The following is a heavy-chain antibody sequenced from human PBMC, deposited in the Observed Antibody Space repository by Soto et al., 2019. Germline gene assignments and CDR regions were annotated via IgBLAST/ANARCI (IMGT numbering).Heavy chain of an antibody. Sequence: QVQLQESGPGLVKPSGTLSLTCAVSSGSISSSNWWSWVRQPPGKGLEWIGEIYHSGSTNYNPSLKSRVTISGDKSKNQFSLKLSSVTAADTAVYYCARSAYDYIWGSYRPHDAFDIWGQGTMVTVSS. CDR1: SGSISSSNW. CDR2: IYHSGST. D-gene: IGHD3-16*02. J-gene: IGHJ3*02. V-gene: IGHV4-4*02. CDR3: ARSAYDYIWGSYRPHDAFDI.